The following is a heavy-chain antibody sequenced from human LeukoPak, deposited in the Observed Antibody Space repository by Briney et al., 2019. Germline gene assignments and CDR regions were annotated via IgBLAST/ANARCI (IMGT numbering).Heavy chain of an antibody. Sequence: GGSLRLSCAASGFTFSSYGMHWVRQAPGKGLEWVSAISGSGGSTYYADSVKGRFTISRDNSKNTLYLQMDSLRAEDTAVYYCAKDAPSGSSGWFNYYYYYGMDVWGQGTTVTVSS. D-gene: IGHD6-19*01. V-gene: IGHV3-23*01. J-gene: IGHJ6*02. CDR2: ISGSGGST. CDR1: GFTFSSYG. CDR3: AKDAPSGSSGWFNYYYYYGMDV.